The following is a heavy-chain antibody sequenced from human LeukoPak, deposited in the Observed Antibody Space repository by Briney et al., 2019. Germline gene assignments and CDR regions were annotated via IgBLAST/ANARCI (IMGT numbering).Heavy chain of an antibody. Sequence: PSETLSLTCAVYGGSFSGYYWSWIRQPPGKGLEWIGEINHSGSTNYNPSLKSRVTISVDTSKNQFSLKLSSVTAADTAVYYCARTPGYCDSSGYSLNFDYWGQGTLVTVSS. J-gene: IGHJ4*02. D-gene: IGHD3-22*01. CDR1: GGSFSGYY. CDR2: INHSGST. V-gene: IGHV4-34*01. CDR3: ARTPGYCDSSGYSLNFDY.